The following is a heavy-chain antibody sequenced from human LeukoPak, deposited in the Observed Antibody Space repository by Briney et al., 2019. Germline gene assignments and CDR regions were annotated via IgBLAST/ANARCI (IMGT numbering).Heavy chain of an antibody. CDR1: GGSISSSSYY. Sequence: SETLSLTCTVSGGSISSSSYYWGWIRQPPGKGLEWIGSIYYSGSTYYNPSLKSRVTISVDTSKNQFSLKLSSVTAADTAVYYCARVLSSSWFYWGQGTLVTVSS. D-gene: IGHD6-13*01. J-gene: IGHJ4*02. CDR2: IYYSGST. CDR3: ARVLSSSWFY. V-gene: IGHV4-39*07.